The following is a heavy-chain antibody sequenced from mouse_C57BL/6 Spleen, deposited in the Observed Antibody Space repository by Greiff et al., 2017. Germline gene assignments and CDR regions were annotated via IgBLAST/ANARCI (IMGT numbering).Heavy chain of an antibody. D-gene: IGHD1-1*01. V-gene: IGHV1-85*01. Sequence: VQLQQSGPELVKPGASVKLSCKASGYTFTSYDINWVKQRPGQGLEWIGWIYPRDGSTKYNEKFKGKATLTVDTSSSTAYMELHSLTSEDSAVYFCARPSYYGSSPSYWYFEVWGTGTTVTVSS. J-gene: IGHJ1*03. CDR3: ARPSYYGSSPSYWYFEV. CDR1: GYTFTSYD. CDR2: IYPRDGST.